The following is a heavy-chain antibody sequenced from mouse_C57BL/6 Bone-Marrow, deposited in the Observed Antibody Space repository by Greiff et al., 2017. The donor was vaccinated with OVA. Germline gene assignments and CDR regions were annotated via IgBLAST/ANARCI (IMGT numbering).Heavy chain of an antibody. D-gene: IGHD2-2*01. CDR1: GYTFTSYT. J-gene: IGHJ3*01. CDR2: INPSSGYT. Sequence: VQLQQSGAELARPGASVKMSCKASGYTFTSYTMHWVKQRPGQGLKWIGYINPSSGYTKYNQKFKDKATLTADKSSSTAYMQLSSLTSEDSAVYYCARWGLPSWFAYWGQGTLVTVSA. CDR3: ARWGLPSWFAY. V-gene: IGHV1-4*01.